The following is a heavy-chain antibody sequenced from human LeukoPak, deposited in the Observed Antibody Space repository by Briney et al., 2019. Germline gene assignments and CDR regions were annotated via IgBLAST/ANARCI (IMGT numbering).Heavy chain of an antibody. V-gene: IGHV3-23*01. CDR3: AKKETTVTTFFEN. Sequence: GGSLRLSCAAPGFTFSSYAMSSVRQAPGKGLEWVSDISASGGSTYYADSVKGRFTISRDNSKNTLYLQMNSLRAEDTAVYYCAKKETTVTTFFENWGQGTLVTVSS. J-gene: IGHJ4*02. CDR1: GFTFSSYA. CDR2: ISASGGST. D-gene: IGHD4-17*01.